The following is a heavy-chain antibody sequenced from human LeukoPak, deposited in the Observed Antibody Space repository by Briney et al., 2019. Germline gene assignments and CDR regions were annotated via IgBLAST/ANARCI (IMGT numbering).Heavy chain of an antibody. CDR1: GFTFSSYA. Sequence: GGSLRLSCAASGFTFSSYAMSWVRQAPGKGLEWVSAIRGSGGSTYYADSVKGRFTISRDNSKNTLYLQMNSLRAEDTAVYYCAKRDGSGSYDESYFDYWGQGTLVTVSS. CDR2: IRGSGGST. D-gene: IGHD3-10*01. CDR3: AKRDGSGSYDESYFDY. J-gene: IGHJ4*02. V-gene: IGHV3-23*01.